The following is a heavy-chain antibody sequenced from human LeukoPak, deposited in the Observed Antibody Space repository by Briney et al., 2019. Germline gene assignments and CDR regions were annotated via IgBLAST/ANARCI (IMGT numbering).Heavy chain of an antibody. V-gene: IGHV1-18*01. J-gene: IGHJ4*02. D-gene: IGHD5-18*01. CDR3: ARDLGLDTTMIFFDY. Sequence: ASVKVSCKASGYTFTSFGISWVRQAPGQGPEWMGWISAYNGNTNYVQKFQGRVTMTTDTPTNTAYMELRSLTSDDTAVYYCARDLGLDTTMIFFDYWGQGTLVTVSS. CDR2: ISAYNGNT. CDR1: GYTFTSFG.